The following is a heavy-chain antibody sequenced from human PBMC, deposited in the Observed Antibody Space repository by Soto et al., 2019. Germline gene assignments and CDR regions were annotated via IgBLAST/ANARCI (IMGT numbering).Heavy chain of an antibody. Sequence: WETLSLTCGVSGHSLASGYYWGWIRQPPGKGPEWIGSISYSGKTYYNPSLASRISIAVDTSKNQFSLRLTSVTAADTALYYCSRGAGAPWVRFDYWGQGTQVTVSS. V-gene: IGHV4-38-2*01. D-gene: IGHD2-21*01. CDR2: ISYSGKT. CDR3: SRGAGAPWVRFDY. J-gene: IGHJ4*02. CDR1: GHSLASGYY.